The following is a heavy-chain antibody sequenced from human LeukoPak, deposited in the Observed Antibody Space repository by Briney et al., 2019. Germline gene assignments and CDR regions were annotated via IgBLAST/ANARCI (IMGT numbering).Heavy chain of an antibody. CDR3: ARDLAHYDILTGSGEDFDY. CDR2: IIPILGIA. D-gene: IGHD3-9*01. Sequence: ASVKVSCKASGGTFSSYAISWVRQAPGQGLEWMGRIIPILGIANYAQKFQGRVTITADKSTSTAYMELSSPRSEDTAVYYCARDLAHYDILTGSGEDFDYWGQGTLVTVSS. V-gene: IGHV1-69*04. CDR1: GGTFSSYA. J-gene: IGHJ4*02.